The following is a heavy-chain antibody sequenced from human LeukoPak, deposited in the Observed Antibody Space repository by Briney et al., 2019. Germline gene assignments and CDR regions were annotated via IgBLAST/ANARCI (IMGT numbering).Heavy chain of an antibody. Sequence: GASVTVSCKASGYTFTSYGISWVRQAPGQGLEWMGWISAYNGNTNYAQKLQGRVTMTTDTSTSTAYMELRSLRSDDTAVYYCARPLGYCSSTSCGGYYYYGMDVWGQGTTVTVSS. CDR1: GYTFTSYG. CDR3: ARPLGYCSSTSCGGYYYYGMDV. V-gene: IGHV1-18*01. CDR2: ISAYNGNT. J-gene: IGHJ6*02. D-gene: IGHD2-2*01.